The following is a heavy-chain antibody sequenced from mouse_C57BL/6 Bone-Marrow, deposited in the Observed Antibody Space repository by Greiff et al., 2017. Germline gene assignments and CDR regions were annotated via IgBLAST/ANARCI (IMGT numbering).Heavy chain of an antibody. V-gene: IGHV5-6*01. J-gene: IGHJ4*01. CDR1: GFTFSSYG. CDR2: ISSGGSYT. Sequence: EVHLVESGGDLVKPGGSLKLSCAASGFTFSSYGMSWVRQTPDKRLEWVATISSGGSYTYYPDSVKGRFTISRDNAKNTLDLQMSSLKSEDTAMYYCARRGFDYYGSSPYAMDYWGQGTSVTVSS. CDR3: ARRGFDYYGSSPYAMDY. D-gene: IGHD1-1*01.